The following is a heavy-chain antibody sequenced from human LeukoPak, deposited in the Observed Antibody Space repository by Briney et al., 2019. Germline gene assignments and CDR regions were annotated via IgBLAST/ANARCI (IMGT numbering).Heavy chain of an antibody. D-gene: IGHD6-13*01. Sequence: ASVKVSCKASGGTFSNYGISWVRQAPGQGLEWMGWINAYNGNTDYAQRVQGRVTMTTDTSTSTAYMEVRSLRSDDTAVYYCARDRHIAAAVYYYYMDVWGKGTPVTVSS. J-gene: IGHJ6*03. CDR1: GGTFSNYG. CDR2: INAYNGNT. CDR3: ARDRHIAAAVYYYYMDV. V-gene: IGHV1-18*01.